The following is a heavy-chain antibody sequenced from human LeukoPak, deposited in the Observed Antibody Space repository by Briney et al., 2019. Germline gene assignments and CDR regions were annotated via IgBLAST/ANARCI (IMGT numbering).Heavy chain of an antibody. CDR1: GFIFSNYG. V-gene: IGHV3-30*02. D-gene: IGHD7-27*01. Sequence: GGSLRLSCAASGFIFSNYGMHWVRQPPGKGLEWVAFVHYDGNEKYYSESLRGRFTISRDNSKNTIHLQMNSLSAEDTAVYYCVQDTGVGDYWGQGTLVTVSS. CDR2: VHYDGNEK. CDR3: VQDTGVGDY. J-gene: IGHJ4*02.